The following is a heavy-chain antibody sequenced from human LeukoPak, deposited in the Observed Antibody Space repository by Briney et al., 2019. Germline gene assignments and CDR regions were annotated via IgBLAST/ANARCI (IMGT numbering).Heavy chain of an antibody. CDR2: INHSGST. CDR1: GGSFSGYY. J-gene: IGHJ4*02. CDR3: ARRQQYYGSGSYFEMDVRTYYFDY. V-gene: IGHV4-34*01. D-gene: IGHD3-10*01. Sequence: SETLSLTCAVYGGSFSGYYWSWIRQPPGKGLEWIGEINHSGSTNYNPSLKSRVTISVDTSKNQFSLKLSSVTAADTAVYYCARRQQYYGSGSYFEMDVRTYYFDYWGQGTLVTVSS.